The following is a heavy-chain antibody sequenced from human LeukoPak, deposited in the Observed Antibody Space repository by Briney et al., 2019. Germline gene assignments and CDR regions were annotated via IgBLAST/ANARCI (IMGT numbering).Heavy chain of an antibody. Sequence: GGSLRLSCAASGFTFSSYRMNWVRQAPGKGLEWLSSISSCSSYIFYADSVKGRFTISRDNSKNSLYLQMNSLRAEDTALYYCARVSGSYFDLDYWGQGTLVTVSS. D-gene: IGHD1-26*01. V-gene: IGHV3-21*01. CDR2: ISSCSSYI. CDR3: ARVSGSYFDLDY. CDR1: GFTFSSYR. J-gene: IGHJ4*02.